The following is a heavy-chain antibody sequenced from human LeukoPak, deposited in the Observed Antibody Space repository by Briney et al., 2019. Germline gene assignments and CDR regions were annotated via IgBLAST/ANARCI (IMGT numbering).Heavy chain of an antibody. V-gene: IGHV4-39*01. D-gene: IGHD6-13*01. Sequence: PSETLSLTCTVSGGSLSRSSYYWGWIRQPPGKGREWSGSIYYSGCTYYNPSLKSRVTISVDTSKNQFSVELSSVTAADTAVYYCARPRLGLAAAGSDYWGQGTLVTVHS. J-gene: IGHJ4*02. CDR3: ARPRLGLAAAGSDY. CDR1: GGSLSRSSYY. CDR2: IYYSGCT.